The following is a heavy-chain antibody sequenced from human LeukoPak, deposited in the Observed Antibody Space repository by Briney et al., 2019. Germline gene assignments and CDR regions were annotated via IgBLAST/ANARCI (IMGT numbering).Heavy chain of an antibody. CDR1: GYTFITYY. CDR2: INPSGDST. V-gene: IGHV1-46*01. CDR3: ARGVRSDCYSCFDY. J-gene: IGHJ4*02. Sequence: ASVKVSCKASGYTFITYYMHWGRQAPGQGLEWMGIINPSGDSTSYAQKFQGRVTMTGDTSTSTVYMELSSLRSEDTAVYYCARGVRSDCYSCFDYWGQGTLVTVSS. D-gene: IGHD2-15*01.